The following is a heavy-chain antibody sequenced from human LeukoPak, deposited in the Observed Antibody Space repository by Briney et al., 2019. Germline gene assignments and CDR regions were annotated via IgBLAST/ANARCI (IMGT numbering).Heavy chain of an antibody. CDR3: ARESTAVDY. CDR2: ISSSSTYT. D-gene: IGHD2-2*01. V-gene: IGHV3-11*05. Sequence: PGGSLRLSCAASGFTFSDYNMSWILQSPKKGLEWVSYISSSSTYTKYADPVHGRFTNSRDNAKNSLFLQMNSRRADDTAVYCCARESTAVDYWGQGTLVTVSS. CDR1: GFTFSDYN. J-gene: IGHJ4*02.